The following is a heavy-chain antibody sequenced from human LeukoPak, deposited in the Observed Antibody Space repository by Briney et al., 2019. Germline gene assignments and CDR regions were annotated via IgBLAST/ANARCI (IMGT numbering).Heavy chain of an antibody. J-gene: IGHJ6*03. Sequence: GGSLRLSCAASGFTFSSYSMNWVRQAPGKGLEWVSSINSSSGYIYYADSVKGRFTISRDNAKNSLYLQMNSLRAEDTAVYYCARETSQKGAHYMDVWGKGTTVTISS. CDR1: GFTFSSYS. CDR2: INSSSGYI. V-gene: IGHV3-21*01. D-gene: IGHD3-16*01. CDR3: ARETSQKGAHYMDV.